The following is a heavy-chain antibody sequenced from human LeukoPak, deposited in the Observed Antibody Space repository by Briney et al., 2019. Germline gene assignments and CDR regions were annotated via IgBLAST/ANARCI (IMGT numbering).Heavy chain of an antibody. J-gene: IGHJ4*02. V-gene: IGHV3-11*03. CDR2: ISSGSTYT. CDR3: ARIGCSSTSCGLYFDY. Sequence: PGGSLRLSCAASGFTFTDHYMSWIRQAPGKGLEWVSYISSGSTYTNYADSVKGRFTISRDNAKNSLYLQMNSLRAEDTAVYYCARIGCSSTSCGLYFDYWGQGTLVTVSS. CDR1: GFTFTDHY. D-gene: IGHD2-2*01.